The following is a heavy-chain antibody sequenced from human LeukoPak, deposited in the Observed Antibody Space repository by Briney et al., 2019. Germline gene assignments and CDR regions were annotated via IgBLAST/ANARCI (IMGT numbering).Heavy chain of an antibody. CDR1: GESFSGYY. V-gene: IGHV4-34*01. D-gene: IGHD5-18*01. Sequence: PSETLSLTCAVYGESFSGYYWSWIRQPPGKGLEWIGEINHGGSTNYNPSLKSRVTISVDTSKNQFSLKLSSVTAADTAVYYCARLEVDTAMVLGFDPWGQGTLVTVSS. CDR2: INHGGST. J-gene: IGHJ5*02. CDR3: ARLEVDTAMVLGFDP.